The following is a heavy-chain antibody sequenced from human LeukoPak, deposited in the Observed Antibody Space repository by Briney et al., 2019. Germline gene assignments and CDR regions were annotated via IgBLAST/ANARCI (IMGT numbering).Heavy chain of an antibody. CDR3: ARDIVITFGGVIVAFKAIDY. CDR2: TYYRSKWYN. CDR1: GDSVSSNSAA. Sequence: SQTLSLTCAISGDSVSSNSAAWNWIRQSPSRGLEWLGRTYYRSKWYNDYAVSVKSRITINPDTSKNQFSLQLNSVTPEDTAVYYCARDIVITFGGVIVAFKAIDYWGQGTLVTVSS. J-gene: IGHJ4*02. V-gene: IGHV6-1*01. D-gene: IGHD3-16*02.